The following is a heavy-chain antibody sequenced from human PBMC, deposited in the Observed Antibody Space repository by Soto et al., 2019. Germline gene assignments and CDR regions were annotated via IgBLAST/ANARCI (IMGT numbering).Heavy chain of an antibody. J-gene: IGHJ4*02. CDR1: GYTFSSYD. Sequence: QVQLVQSGADVKKPGASVKVSCKTSGYTFSSYDINWVRQATGQGLEWMGWMNPNSGNTGYVQKFQGRVTMTRNTSISTAYLELSSLRSEDTAVYYCARSRMLDYWRQGTLVTVSS. CDR2: MNPNSGNT. CDR3: ARSRMLDY. V-gene: IGHV1-8*01.